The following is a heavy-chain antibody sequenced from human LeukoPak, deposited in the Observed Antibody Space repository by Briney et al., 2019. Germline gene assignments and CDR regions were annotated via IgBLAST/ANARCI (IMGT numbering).Heavy chain of an antibody. V-gene: IGHV4-4*02. CDR3: ARAGFEDDSGFDP. CDR1: GGSISSSNW. D-gene: IGHD2-15*01. J-gene: IGHJ5*02. CDR2: IYHSGST. Sequence: PSETLSLTCAVSGGSISSSNWWSWVRQPPGKGREWIGEIYHSGSTNYNPSPKSRVTISVDKSKNQFSLKLSSVTAADTAVYYCARAGFEDDSGFDPWGQGTLVTVSS.